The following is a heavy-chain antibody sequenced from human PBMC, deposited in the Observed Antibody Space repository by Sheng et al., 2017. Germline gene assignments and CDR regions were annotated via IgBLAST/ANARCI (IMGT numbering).Heavy chain of an antibody. CDR1: GGSFSGYY. D-gene: IGHD3-10*01. V-gene: IGHV4-34*01. Sequence: QVQLQQWGAGLLKPSETLSLTCAVYGGSFSGYYWSWIRQPPGKGLEWIGEINHSGSTNYNPSLKSRVTISVDTSKNQFSLKLSSVTAADTAVYYCARRGSVLWFGGKEAGFDYWGQGTLVTVSS. CDR2: INHSGST. CDR3: ARRGSVLWFGGKEAGFDY. J-gene: IGHJ4*02.